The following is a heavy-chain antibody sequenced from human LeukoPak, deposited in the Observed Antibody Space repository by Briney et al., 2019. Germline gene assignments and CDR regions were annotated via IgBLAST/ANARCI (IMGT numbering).Heavy chain of an antibody. J-gene: IGHJ4*02. D-gene: IGHD3-3*01. CDR3: TTGSLWSGYSIPRLEQTIDY. Sequence: GGSLRLSCAASGFTFSSYSMNWVRQAPGKGLEWISYISSSSSTIYYADSVKGRFTISRDNAKNSLYLQMNSLKTEDTAVYYCTTGSLWSGYSIPRLEQTIDYWGQGTLVTVSS. V-gene: IGHV3-48*04. CDR2: ISSSSSTI. CDR1: GFTFSSYS.